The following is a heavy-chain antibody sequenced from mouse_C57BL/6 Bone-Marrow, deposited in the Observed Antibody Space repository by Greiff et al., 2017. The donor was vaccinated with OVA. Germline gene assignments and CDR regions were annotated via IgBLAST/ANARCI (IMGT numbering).Heavy chain of an antibody. CDR1: GFSFNTYA. CDR3: VRHGYYGSTFDY. D-gene: IGHD1-1*01. J-gene: IGHJ2*01. Sequence: EVHLVESGGGLVQPKGSLKLSCAASGFSFNTYAMNWVRQAPGKGLEWVARIRSKSNNYATYYADSVKDRFTISRDDSESMLYLQMNKLKTEDTAMYYCVRHGYYGSTFDYWGQGTTLTVSS. V-gene: IGHV10-1*01. CDR2: IRSKSNNYAT.